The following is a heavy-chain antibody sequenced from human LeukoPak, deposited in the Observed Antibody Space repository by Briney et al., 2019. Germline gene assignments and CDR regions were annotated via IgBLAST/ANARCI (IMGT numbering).Heavy chain of an antibody. D-gene: IGHD6-6*01. J-gene: IGHJ4*02. CDR2: ISYDGSNK. Sequence: GGSLRLSCAASGFTFGSYGMHWVRQAPGKGLEWVAVISYDGSNKYYADSVKGRFTISRDNSKNTLYLQMNSLRAEDTAVYYCAKAAYSSSSAFYYFDYWGQGTLVTVSS. CDR1: GFTFGSYG. V-gene: IGHV3-30*18. CDR3: AKAAYSSSSAFYYFDY.